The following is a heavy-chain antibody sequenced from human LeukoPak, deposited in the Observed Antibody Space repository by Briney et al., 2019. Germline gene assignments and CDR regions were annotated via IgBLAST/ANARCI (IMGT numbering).Heavy chain of an antibody. V-gene: IGHV3-74*01. CDR2: INSDGSST. Sequence: GGSLRLSCAASGFTFSSYAMSWVRQAPGKGLVWVSRINSDGSSTSYAESVKGRFTISRDNAKNTLYLQMNSLRAEDTAVYYCARDPTMVRGVIKFPYNWFDPWGQGTLVTVSS. CDR3: ARDPTMVRGVIKFPYNWFDP. D-gene: IGHD3-10*01. J-gene: IGHJ5*02. CDR1: GFTFSSYA.